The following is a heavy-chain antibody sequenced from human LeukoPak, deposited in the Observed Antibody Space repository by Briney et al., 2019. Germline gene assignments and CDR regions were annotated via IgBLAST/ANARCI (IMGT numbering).Heavy chain of an antibody. CDR1: GGSISSSSYY. D-gene: IGHD1-26*01. J-gene: IGHJ6*03. V-gene: IGHV4-39*07. Sequence: SETLSLTCTVSGGSISSSSYYWGWIRQPPGKGLEWIGSIYYRGSTYYNPSLKSRVTISVDTSKNQFSLKLSSVTAADTAVYYCARDYRGVLHYYYYYMDVWGKGTTVTVSS. CDR2: IYYRGST. CDR3: ARDYRGVLHYYYYYMDV.